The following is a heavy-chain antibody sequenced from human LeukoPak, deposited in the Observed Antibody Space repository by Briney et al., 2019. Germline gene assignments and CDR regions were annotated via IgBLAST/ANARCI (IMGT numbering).Heavy chain of an antibody. CDR3: AKVSGASVSQKGVNHGFDY. J-gene: IGHJ4*02. Sequence: QTGGSLRLSCAASGFTFDDYAMHWVRQAPGKGLEWVSGISWNSGSIGYADSVKGRFTISRDNAKNSLYLQMNSLRAEDTALYYCAKVSGASVSQKGVNHGFDYWGQGTLVTVSS. CDR2: ISWNSGSI. D-gene: IGHD3-10*01. CDR1: GFTFDDYA. V-gene: IGHV3-9*01.